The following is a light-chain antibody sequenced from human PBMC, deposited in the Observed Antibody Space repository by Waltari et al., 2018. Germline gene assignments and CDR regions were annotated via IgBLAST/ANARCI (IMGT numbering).Light chain of an antibody. V-gene: IGLV1-44*01. CDR2: SNN. CDR3: AAWDDSLNGPV. J-gene: IGLJ3*02. Sequence: QSVLTQPPSASGTPGQRVTISCSGSSSNIGSNIVNWYQQLPGTAPKLLMYSNNQRPSGVPDRVSGSKSGTSASLAISGLQSEDEADYYCAAWDDSLNGPVFGGGTKLTVL. CDR1: SSNIGSNI.